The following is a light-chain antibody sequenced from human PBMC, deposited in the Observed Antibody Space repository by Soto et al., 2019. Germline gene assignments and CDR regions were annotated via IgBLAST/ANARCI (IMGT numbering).Light chain of an antibody. CDR3: QQYNNWPPYT. CDR1: QSVRSN. J-gene: IGKJ2*01. V-gene: IGKV3-15*01. CDR2: SAS. Sequence: EIVMTQSPATLSVSPGERATLSCRASQSVRSNLAWYQQKPGQAPRLLLYSASTRPTDVPARFSGSGSVTEFTLTIISRQSEDFAVYYCQQYNNWPPYTFGQGTKLEIK.